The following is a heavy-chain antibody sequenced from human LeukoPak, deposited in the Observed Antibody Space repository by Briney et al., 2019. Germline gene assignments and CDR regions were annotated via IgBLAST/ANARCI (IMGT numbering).Heavy chain of an antibody. V-gene: IGHV4-34*01. J-gene: IGHJ4*02. CDR3: ASSGYSYGY. CDR2: INHSGST. CDR1: GGSFSGYY. Sequence: PSETLSRTCAVYGGSFSGYYWSWIRQPPGKELEWIGEINHSGSTNYNPSLKSRVTISVDTSKNQFSLKLSSVTAADTAVYYCASSGYSYGYWGQGTLVTVSS. D-gene: IGHD5-18*01.